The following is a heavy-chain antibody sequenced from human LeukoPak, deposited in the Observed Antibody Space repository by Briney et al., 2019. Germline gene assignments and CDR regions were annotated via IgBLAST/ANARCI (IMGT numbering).Heavy chain of an antibody. J-gene: IGHJ5*02. CDR2: INYSGNN. CDR1: GGSFCGYY. CDR3: AIRITGTSTNWFDP. D-gene: IGHD1-20*01. V-gene: IGHV4-34*01. Sequence: SETLSLPCAVYGGSFCGYYWSWIRHPPGKGLVSMGEINYSGNNNYNPSLSSRVAISVHTSQTQFSLPVSSATAAPTAVYYCAIRITGTSTNWFDPWGERTLVAVSS.